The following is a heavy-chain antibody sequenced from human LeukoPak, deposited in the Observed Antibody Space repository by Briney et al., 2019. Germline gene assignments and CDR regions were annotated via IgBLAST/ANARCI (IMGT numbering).Heavy chain of an antibody. CDR2: INPNSGGT. Sequence: EASVKVSCKASGYTFTGYYMHWVRQAPGQGLEWMGWINPNSGGTNYAQKFQGRVTMTRDTSISTAYMELSRLRSDDTAVYYCARPEVATAYYYYYGMDVWGQGTTVTVSS. D-gene: IGHD5-12*01. J-gene: IGHJ6*02. V-gene: IGHV1-2*02. CDR1: GYTFTGYY. CDR3: ARPEVATAYYYYYGMDV.